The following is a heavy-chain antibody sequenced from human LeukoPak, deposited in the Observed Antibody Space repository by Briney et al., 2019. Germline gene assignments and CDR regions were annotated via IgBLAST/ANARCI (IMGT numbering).Heavy chain of an antibody. CDR2: SDPEDGET. V-gene: IGHV1-24*01. D-gene: IGHD2-21*02. CDR3: ATIVVVTDAFDI. Sequence: ASVKVSCKVSGYTLTELSMHWVRQAPGKGLEWMGGSDPEDGETIYAQKFQGRVTMTEDTSTDTAYMELSSPRSEDTAVYYCATIVVVTDAFDIWGQGTMVTVSS. J-gene: IGHJ3*02. CDR1: GYTLTELS.